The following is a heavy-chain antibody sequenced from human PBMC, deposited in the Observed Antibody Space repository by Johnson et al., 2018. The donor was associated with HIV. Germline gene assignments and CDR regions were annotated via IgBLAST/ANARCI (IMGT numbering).Heavy chain of an antibody. J-gene: IGHJ3*02. CDR2: ISGSGGNT. CDR1: EFILSDYY. V-gene: IGHV3-23*04. CDR3: AKGIARRTNDAFDI. D-gene: IGHD2/OR15-2a*01. Sequence: VQLVESGGDLVKPGGSLRLSCGASEFILSDYYISWVRQAPGKGLEWVSAISGSGGNTYYADSVKGRFTISRDNSKNTLYLQMNSLRAEDTAVYYCAKGIARRTNDAFDIWGQGTKVTVSS.